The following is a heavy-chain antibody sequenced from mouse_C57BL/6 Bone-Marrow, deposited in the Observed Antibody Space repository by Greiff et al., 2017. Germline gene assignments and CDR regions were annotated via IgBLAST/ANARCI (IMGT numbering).Heavy chain of an antibody. CDR1: GFTFSDYG. V-gene: IGHV5-17*01. J-gene: IGHJ3*01. Sequence: EVMLVESGGGLVKPGGSLKLSCAASGFTFSDYGMHWVRQAPEKGLEWVAYISSGSRTIYYADTVKGRFTISRDNATNTLFLQMPSLRSKATAMYYCASPYAYEVWFACWGQGTLVTVSA. D-gene: IGHD2-2*01. CDR3: ASPYAYEVWFAC. CDR2: ISSGSRTI.